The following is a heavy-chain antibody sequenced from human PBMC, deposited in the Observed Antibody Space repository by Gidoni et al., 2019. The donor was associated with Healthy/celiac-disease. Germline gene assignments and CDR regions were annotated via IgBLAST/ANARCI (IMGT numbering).Heavy chain of an antibody. Sequence: EVQLVESGGGLVQPGRSLRLSCAASGFTFADYAMPWVRQAPGKGLEWVSGISWNSGSIGYADSVKGRFTISRDNAKNSLYLQMNSLRAEDTALYYCAKDKGSVGATVYFDYWGQGTLVTVSS. CDR1: GFTFADYA. V-gene: IGHV3-9*01. CDR3: AKDKGSVGATVYFDY. J-gene: IGHJ4*02. D-gene: IGHD1-26*01. CDR2: ISWNSGSI.